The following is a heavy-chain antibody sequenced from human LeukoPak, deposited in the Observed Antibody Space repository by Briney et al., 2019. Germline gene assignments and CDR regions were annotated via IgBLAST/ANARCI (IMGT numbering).Heavy chain of an antibody. CDR1: GYTFTSYD. D-gene: IGHD6-19*01. CDR2: MSPNSGNT. V-gene: IGHV1-8*01. CDR3: ARDGYSSGWYKSYGMDV. J-gene: IGHJ6*02. Sequence: GASVKVSCKASGYTFTSYDINWMRQATGQGLEWMGWMSPNSGNTGYAQKFQGRVTMTRDTSTGTAYLELSSLRSEDTAVYYCARDGYSSGWYKSYGMDVWGQGTTVTVSS.